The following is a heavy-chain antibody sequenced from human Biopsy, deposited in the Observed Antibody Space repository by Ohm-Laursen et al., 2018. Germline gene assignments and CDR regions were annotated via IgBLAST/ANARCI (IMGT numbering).Heavy chain of an antibody. CDR3: ASVVLGPTNDAFDL. CDR2: TYPGGST. Sequence: GTLSLTCDVSGGDINNYYWSWIRQPAGKGLEWIGRTYPGGSTNYNPSLKSRVTMSVDTSKKQLSLRLRSVTAADTAMYYCASVVLGPTNDAFDLWGQGTMVVASS. D-gene: IGHD3-22*01. J-gene: IGHJ3*01. CDR1: GGDINNYY. V-gene: IGHV4-4*07.